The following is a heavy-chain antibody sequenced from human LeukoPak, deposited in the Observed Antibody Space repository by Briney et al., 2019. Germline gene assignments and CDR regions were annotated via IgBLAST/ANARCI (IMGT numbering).Heavy chain of an antibody. J-gene: IGHJ3*02. CDR1: GYTFTSYY. V-gene: IGHV1-46*01. CDR3: ARDDSLIAAAGTGAFDI. D-gene: IGHD6-13*01. Sequence: ASVKVSCKASGYTFTSYYMHWVRQAPGQGLEWMGIINPSGGSTSYAQKFQGRVTMTRDTSTSTVYMELSSLRSEDTAVYYCARDDSLIAAAGTGAFDIWGQGTMVTVSS. CDR2: INPSGGST.